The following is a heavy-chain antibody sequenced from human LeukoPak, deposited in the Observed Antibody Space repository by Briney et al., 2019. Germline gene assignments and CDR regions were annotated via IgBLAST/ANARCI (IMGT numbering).Heavy chain of an antibody. D-gene: IGHD5/OR15-5a*01. CDR1: GFTVSSNY. CDR2: IYSGGTT. Sequence: GGSLRLSCAASGFTVSSNYMSWVRQGPGQGLEWVAVIYSGGTTYYADSVKGRFTISRDNSKNTLYLQMNSLRAEDTAVYYCASSGAVYDYRYCFDYWGQGALVTVSS. CDR3: ASSGAVYDYRYCFDY. J-gene: IGHJ4*02. V-gene: IGHV3-53*01.